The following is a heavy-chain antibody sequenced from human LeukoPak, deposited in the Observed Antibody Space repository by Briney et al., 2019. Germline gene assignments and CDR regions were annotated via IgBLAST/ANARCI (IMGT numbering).Heavy chain of an antibody. J-gene: IGHJ4*02. CDR3: ARVLGAWIQLWSALDY. D-gene: IGHD5-18*01. Sequence: PGGSLRLSCAASGFTFSSYAMHWVRQAPGKGLEWVAVISYDGSNKYYADSVKGRFTISRDNSKNTLYLQMNSLRAEDTAVYYCARVLGAWIQLWSALDYWGQGTLVTVSS. V-gene: IGHV3-30-3*01. CDR1: GFTFSSYA. CDR2: ISYDGSNK.